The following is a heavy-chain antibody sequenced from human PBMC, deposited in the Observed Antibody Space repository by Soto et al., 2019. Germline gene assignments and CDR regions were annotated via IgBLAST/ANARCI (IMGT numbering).Heavy chain of an antibody. V-gene: IGHV6-1*01. CDR2: TYYRSKWYY. CDR3: ARRGNWGEFDY. D-gene: IGHD7-27*01. Sequence: PSQTLSLTCAISGDSVSSSTAAWNWIRQSPSGGLEWLGRTYYRSKWYYDYAISVKSRITINPDTSKNQFSLQLNSVTPEDTAVYYCARRGNWGEFDYWDQRALVTASS. J-gene: IGHJ4*02. CDR1: GDSVSSSTAA.